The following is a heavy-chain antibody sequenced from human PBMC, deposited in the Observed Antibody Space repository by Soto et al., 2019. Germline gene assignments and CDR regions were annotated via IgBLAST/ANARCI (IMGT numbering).Heavy chain of an antibody. V-gene: IGHV3-49*03. CDR2: IRSKAYVGTT. CDR1: GFTFDDYA. D-gene: IGHD2-2*01. CDR3: TRQRDCSSTSCLDCYYNGMDV. J-gene: IGHJ6*02. Sequence: GGSLRLSCTASGFTFDDYAMSWFRQAPGKGLEWVGFIRSKAYVGTTQYAASVKGRFTISRDDSKSIAYLQMNSLKTEDTAVYYCTRQRDCSSTSCLDCYYNGMDVWGQGTTVTVSS.